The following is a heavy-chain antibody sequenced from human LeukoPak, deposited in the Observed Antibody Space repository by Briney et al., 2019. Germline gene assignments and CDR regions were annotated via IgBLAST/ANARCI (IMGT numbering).Heavy chain of an antibody. D-gene: IGHD3-22*01. CDR3: ARDHAAGYYYFGWFDP. V-gene: IGHV1-2*02. CDR1: GYTFTGYY. Sequence: ASVKVTCKASGYTFTGYYMHWVRQAPEQGLEWMGWINPNSGGTNYAQKFQGRVTMTRDTSTSTAYMELSRLRSDDTAVYYCARDHAAGYYYFGWFDPWGQGTLVTVSS. CDR2: INPNSGGT. J-gene: IGHJ5*02.